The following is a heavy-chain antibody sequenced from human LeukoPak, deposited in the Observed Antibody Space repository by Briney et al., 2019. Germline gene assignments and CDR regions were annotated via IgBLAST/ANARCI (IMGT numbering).Heavy chain of an antibody. CDR3: ARGRNGGPYYYYYYMDV. V-gene: IGHV1-2*02. CDR1: GYTFTGYY. CDR2: INPNSGGT. Sequence: ASVKVSCKASGYTFTGYYMHWVRQAPGQGLEWMGWINPNSGGTNYAQKFQGRVTMTRDTSISTAYMELSRLRSDDTAVYYCARGRNGGPYYYYYYMDVWGKGTTVTVSS. D-gene: IGHD2-15*01. J-gene: IGHJ6*03.